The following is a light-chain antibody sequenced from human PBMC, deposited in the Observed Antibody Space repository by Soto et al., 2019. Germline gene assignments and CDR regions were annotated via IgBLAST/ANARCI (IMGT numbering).Light chain of an antibody. CDR3: QQRSSWPLT. Sequence: ETVLTQSPVTLSLSPGERAILSCRASQSVSTYLAWYQQKPGQAPRLLISDASNRATGIPARFSGSGSGTDFTLTISSLEPEDFAVYYCQQRSSWPLTFGGGTKVEIK. V-gene: IGKV3-11*01. J-gene: IGKJ4*01. CDR1: QSVSTY. CDR2: DAS.